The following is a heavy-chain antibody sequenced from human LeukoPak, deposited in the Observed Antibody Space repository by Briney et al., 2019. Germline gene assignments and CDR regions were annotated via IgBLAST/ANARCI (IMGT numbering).Heavy chain of an antibody. CDR3: ASTGTTALFDY. V-gene: IGHV4-61*02. CDR1: GGSMSSGGDY. CDR2: IYTGGST. D-gene: IGHD1-7*01. J-gene: IGHJ4*02. Sequence: NASETLSLTCTVSGGSMSSGGDYWTWIRQPAGKELEWIGLIYTGGSTNYNPSLKSRVTISIDTSKNQFSLKLSSVTAADTAVYYCASTGTTALFDYWGQGTLVTVSS.